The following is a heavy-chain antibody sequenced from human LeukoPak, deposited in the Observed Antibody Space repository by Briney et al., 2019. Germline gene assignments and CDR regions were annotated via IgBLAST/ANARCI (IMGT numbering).Heavy chain of an antibody. V-gene: IGHV4-38-2*02. J-gene: IGHJ3*02. CDR3: ARDCSGGTCYAFDI. D-gene: IGHD2-15*01. CDR2: VFHSGSS. Sequence: SETLSLTCVVSGYSISSGYYWAWIRQPPGKGLEWIGSVFHSGSSYNNPSLKSRVTISIDTSKNQFSLKLSSVTATDTAVYYCARDCSGGTCYAFDIWGQGTMVTVSS. CDR1: GYSISSGYY.